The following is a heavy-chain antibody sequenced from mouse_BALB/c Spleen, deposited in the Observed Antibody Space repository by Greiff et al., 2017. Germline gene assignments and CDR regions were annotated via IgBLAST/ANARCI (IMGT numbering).Heavy chain of an antibody. J-gene: IGHJ4*01. CDR3: GLGAGAMDY. CDR1: GFTFNTYA. Sequence: EVQGVESGGGLVQPKGSLKLSCAASGFTFNTYAMNWVRQAPGKGLEWVARIRSKSNNYATYYADSVKDRFTISRDDSQSMLYLQMNNLKTEDTAMYYCGLGAGAMDYWGQGTSVTVSS. V-gene: IGHV10-1*02. CDR2: IRSKSNNYAT. D-gene: IGHD4-1*01.